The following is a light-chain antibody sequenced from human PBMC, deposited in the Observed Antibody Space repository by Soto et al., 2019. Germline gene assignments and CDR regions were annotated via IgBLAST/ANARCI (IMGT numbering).Light chain of an antibody. V-gene: IGKV3-11*01. CDR1: QSVSSY. CDR3: QQRSNWPPIT. Sequence: EIVLTQSPATLSLSPGERATLSCRASQSVSSYLAWYQQKPGQAPRLLIYDASNRATGIPARFSVSGSGTDFTLTISSLETEDFAVYYCQQRSNWPPITFGQGTRLEI. J-gene: IGKJ5*01. CDR2: DAS.